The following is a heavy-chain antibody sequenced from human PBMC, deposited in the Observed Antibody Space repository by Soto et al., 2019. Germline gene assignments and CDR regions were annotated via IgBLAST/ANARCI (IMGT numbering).Heavy chain of an antibody. CDR2: INHSGST. CDR1: GGSFCGFY. J-gene: IGHJ3*02. V-gene: IGHV4-34*01. D-gene: IGHD1-1*01. CDR3: ARPLRIRTTKKIDDAFDI. Sequence: ASGTLFLTRAVFGGSFCGFYWCWVRQPPGKGLEWIGEINHSGSTNYNPSLKSRVTISVDTSKNQFSLKLSSVTAADTAVYYCARPLRIRTTKKIDDAFDIWGQGTMVTVSS.